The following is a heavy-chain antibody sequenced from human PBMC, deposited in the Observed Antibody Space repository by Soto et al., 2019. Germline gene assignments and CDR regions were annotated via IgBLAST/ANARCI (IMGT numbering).Heavy chain of an antibody. CDR1: GFTVSNNY. CDR2: SYSGGST. J-gene: IGHJ4*02. D-gene: IGHD5-12*01. Sequence: EVQLVESGGGLIQPGGSLRLSCVASGFTVSNNYMSWVRQAPGKGLEWVSVSYSGGSTDYADSVKGRFTISRDNSKNTLYLQMNSLRADDTAVYYCARALDGYNFLYEPTWGQGTLVTVSS. CDR3: ARALDGYNFLYEPT. V-gene: IGHV3-53*01.